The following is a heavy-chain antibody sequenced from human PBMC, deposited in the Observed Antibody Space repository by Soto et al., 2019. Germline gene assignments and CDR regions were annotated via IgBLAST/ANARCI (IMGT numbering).Heavy chain of an antibody. CDR1: GYTLTGYY. V-gene: IGHV1-2*02. CDR2: INPNSGGT. D-gene: IGHD3-22*01. Sequence: ASVKVSCKASGYTLTGYYVHWVRQAPGQGLEWMGWINPNSGGTKSVQKFQGRVTMTRDTSINTAYMELSRLRSDDTAVYYCARRKGDYYDSSGYHYYFDYWGQGTLVTVSS. J-gene: IGHJ4*02. CDR3: ARRKGDYYDSSGYHYYFDY.